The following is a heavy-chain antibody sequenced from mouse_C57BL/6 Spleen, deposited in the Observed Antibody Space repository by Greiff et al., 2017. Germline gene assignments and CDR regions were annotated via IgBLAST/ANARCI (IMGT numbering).Heavy chain of an antibody. J-gene: IGHJ4*01. CDR3: ARRRDGYAMDY. Sequence: VKLMESGPELVKPGASVKISCKASGYAFSSSWMNWVKQRPGKGLEWIGRIYPGDGDTNYNGKFKGKATLTADKSSSTAYMQLSSLTSEDSAVYFCARRRDGYAMDYWGQGTSVTVSS. D-gene: IGHD3-3*01. CDR2: IYPGDGDT. V-gene: IGHV1-82*01. CDR1: GYAFSSSW.